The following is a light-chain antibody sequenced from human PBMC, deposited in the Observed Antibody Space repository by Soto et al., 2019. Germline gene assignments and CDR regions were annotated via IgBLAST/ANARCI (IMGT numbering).Light chain of an antibody. Sequence: EIVMTQSPATLSVSPGERATLSCRASQSVSSNLAWYQQTPGQAPRLLIYDTSTRATGIPDRFSGSGSGTDFTLTINRLEPEDFAVYYCQQYSFMWTFGQGTKVDIK. CDR3: QQYSFMWT. CDR1: QSVSSN. CDR2: DTS. J-gene: IGKJ1*01. V-gene: IGKV3-15*01.